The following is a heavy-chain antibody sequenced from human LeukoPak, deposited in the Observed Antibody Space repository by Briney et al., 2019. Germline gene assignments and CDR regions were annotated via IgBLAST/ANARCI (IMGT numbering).Heavy chain of an antibody. CDR2: INHSGST. V-gene: IGHV4-34*01. J-gene: IGHJ6*03. D-gene: IGHD1-14*01. CDR3: ARPGIRKAMDV. CDR1: GGSFSGYY. Sequence: KPSETLSLTCAVYGGSFSGYYWSWIRQPPGKGLEWIGEINHSGSTNYNPSLKSRVTISVDTSKNQLSLKLSSVTAADTAVYYCARPGIRKAMDVWGKGTTVTISS.